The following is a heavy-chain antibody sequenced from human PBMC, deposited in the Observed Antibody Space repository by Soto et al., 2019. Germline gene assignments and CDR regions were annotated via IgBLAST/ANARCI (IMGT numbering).Heavy chain of an antibody. V-gene: IGHV1-69*04. CDR2: IIPILGIA. J-gene: IGHJ3*02. CDR3: ARERVVAASRARAFDI. D-gene: IGHD2-15*01. Sequence: SVKVSCKASGGTFSSYTISGVRQAPGQGLEWMGRIIPILGIANYAQKFQGRVTITADKSTSTAYMELSSLRSEDTAVYYCARERVVAASRARAFDIWGQGTMVTVSS. CDR1: GGTFSSYT.